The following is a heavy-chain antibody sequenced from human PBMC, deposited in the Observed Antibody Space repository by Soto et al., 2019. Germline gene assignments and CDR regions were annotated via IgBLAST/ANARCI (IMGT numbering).Heavy chain of an antibody. CDR1: GGSFSDYY. CDR3: ARGFFRKCFSHYRGLHAYRTRRTPDL. V-gene: IGHV4-34*01. CDR2: INHSEST. Sequence: PQTLCVPWAVYGGSFSDYYWIGIRQPPGKGLEWIGEINHSESTNYNPSLKSRVTISVDISKNQFSLKLSSVTAADTAVYYCARGFFRKCFSHYRGLHAYRTRRTPDL. D-gene: IGHD3-16*01. J-gene: IGHJ2*01.